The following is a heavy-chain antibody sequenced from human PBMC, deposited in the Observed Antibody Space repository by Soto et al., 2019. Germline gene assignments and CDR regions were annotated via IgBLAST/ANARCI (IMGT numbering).Heavy chain of an antibody. D-gene: IGHD3-10*01. V-gene: IGHV1-18*04. CDR1: VYTFTSYG. CDR3: SRDRLTPTGSYNYDDYGMDV. Sequence: QVQLMQSGAEVKKPGASVKVSCKASVYTFTSYGISWVRQAPGQGLEWMGWISAYNGNTEYAQKFQGRVTMTTDTATSTAYMELRSLRFDDTAGDYCSRDRLTPTGSYNYDDYGMDVWGQGTTVTVSS. CDR2: ISAYNGNT. J-gene: IGHJ6*02.